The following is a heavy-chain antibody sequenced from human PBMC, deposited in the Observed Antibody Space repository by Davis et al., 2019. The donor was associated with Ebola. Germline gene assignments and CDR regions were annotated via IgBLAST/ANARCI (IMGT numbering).Heavy chain of an antibody. V-gene: IGHV3-74*01. CDR3: ARAETIFGVVRYFDY. J-gene: IGHJ4*02. CDR1: GFTFSSYW. CDR2: INSDGSST. D-gene: IGHD3-3*01. Sequence: GESLKISCAASGFTFSSYWMHWVRQAPGKGLVWVSRINSDGSSTSYADSVKGRFPISRDNAKNTLYLQMNSLRAEDTAVYYCARAETIFGVVRYFDYWGQGTLVTVSS.